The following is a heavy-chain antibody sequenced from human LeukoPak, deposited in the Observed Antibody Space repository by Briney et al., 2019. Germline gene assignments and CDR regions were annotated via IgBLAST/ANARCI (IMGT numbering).Heavy chain of an antibody. CDR1: GGTFSSYA. CDR3: ARDNGYSGSYWFPAQTTGFDY. V-gene: IGHV1-2*02. J-gene: IGHJ4*02. D-gene: IGHD1-26*01. Sequence: GASVKVSCKASGGTFSSYAISWVRQAPGQGLEWMGWINPNSGGTNYAQKFQGRVTMTRDTSISTAYMELSRLRSDDTAVYYCARDNGYSGSYWFPAQTTGFDYWGQGTLVTVSS. CDR2: INPNSGGT.